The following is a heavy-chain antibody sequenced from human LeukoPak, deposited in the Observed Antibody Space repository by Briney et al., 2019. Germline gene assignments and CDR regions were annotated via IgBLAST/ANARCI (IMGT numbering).Heavy chain of an antibody. V-gene: IGHV5-51*01. CDR2: IYPGDSYT. D-gene: IGHD3-10*01. J-gene: IGHJ3*02. CDR1: GYSFTSYW. CDR3: ARTDYYGSGTYAFDI. Sequence: GESLKISCKGSGYSFTSYWIGWVRQMPGKGLEWMGIIYPGDSYTRYSPSFQSQVTISADKSISTAYLQWSSLKASDTAMYYCARTDYYGSGTYAFDIWGQGTMVTVSS.